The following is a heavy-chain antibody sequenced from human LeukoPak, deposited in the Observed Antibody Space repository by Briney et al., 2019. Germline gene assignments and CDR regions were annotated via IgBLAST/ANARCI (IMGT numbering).Heavy chain of an antibody. J-gene: IGHJ4*02. CDR2: IYYRGNT. V-gene: IGHV4-39*01. CDR3: ARPTTGPATQGYDS. Sequence: SETLSLTCTVSGGSTSSSPYYWAWIPQPPGRGLEWVGSIYYRGNTYHNPSLKSRITISVDTSKNQFSLSVISVTAADTAVYFCARPTTGPATQGYDSWGEGSLVT. D-gene: IGHD1-1*01. CDR1: GGSTSSSPYY.